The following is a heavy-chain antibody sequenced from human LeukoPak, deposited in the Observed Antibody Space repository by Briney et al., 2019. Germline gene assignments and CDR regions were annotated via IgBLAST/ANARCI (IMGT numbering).Heavy chain of an antibody. CDR2: INHSGST. CDR1: GGSISSGSHY. V-gene: IGHV4-39*07. D-gene: IGHD5-12*01. CDR3: AKKDRGNSGYYYYYMDV. J-gene: IGHJ6*03. Sequence: PSETLSLTCTVSGGSISSGSHYWSWIRQPPGKGLEWIGEINHSGSTNYNPSLKSRVTISVDTSKNQFSLKLRSVTAADTAVYYCAKKDRGNSGYYYYYMDVWGKGTTVTVSS.